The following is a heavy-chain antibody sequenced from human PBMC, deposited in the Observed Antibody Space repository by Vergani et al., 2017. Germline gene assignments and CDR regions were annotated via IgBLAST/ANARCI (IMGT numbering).Heavy chain of an antibody. J-gene: IGHJ4*02. Sequence: QVQLVESGGGVVQPGRSLRLSCAASGFTFSSYAMHWVRQAPGKGLEWVAVISYDGSNKYSADSVKGRFTISRDNSKNTLYLQMNSLRAEDTAVYYCARDHEYSGYDTDYWGQGTLVTVSS. D-gene: IGHD5-12*01. CDR3: ARDHEYSGYDTDY. CDR1: GFTFSSYA. V-gene: IGHV3-30-3*01. CDR2: ISYDGSNK.